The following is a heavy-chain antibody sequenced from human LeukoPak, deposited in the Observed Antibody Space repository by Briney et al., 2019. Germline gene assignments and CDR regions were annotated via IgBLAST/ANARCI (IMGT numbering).Heavy chain of an antibody. CDR1: GFTFDDYA. J-gene: IGHJ6*03. CDR2: ISWNSGSI. V-gene: IGHV3-9*03. CDR3: AKVAKGYYYYYYMDV. Sequence: PGRSLRLSCAASGFTFDDYAMHWVRQAPGKGLEWGSGISWNSGSIGYADSVKGRFTISRDNAKNSLYLQMNSLRAEDMALYYCAKVAKGYYYYYYMDVWGKGTTVTVSS.